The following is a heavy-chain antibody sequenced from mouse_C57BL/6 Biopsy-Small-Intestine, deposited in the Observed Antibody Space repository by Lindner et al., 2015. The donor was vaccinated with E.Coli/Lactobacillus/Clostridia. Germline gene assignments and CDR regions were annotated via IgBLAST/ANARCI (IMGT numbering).Heavy chain of an antibody. D-gene: IGHD1-1*01. CDR3: ARGNYYGSSDDYAMDY. CDR2: IDPNSGGT. V-gene: IGHV1-72*01. J-gene: IGHJ4*01. Sequence: VQLQESGAELVKPGASVKLSCKASGYTFTSYWMHWVKQRPGRGLEWIGRIDPNSGGTKYNEKFKSKATLTVDKPSSTAYMQLSSLTSEDSAVYYCARGNYYGSSDDYAMDYWGQGTSVTVSS. CDR1: GYTFTSYW.